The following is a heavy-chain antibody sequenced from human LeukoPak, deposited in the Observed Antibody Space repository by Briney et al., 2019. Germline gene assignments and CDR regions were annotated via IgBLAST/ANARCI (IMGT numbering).Heavy chain of an antibody. V-gene: IGHV3-7*01. J-gene: IGHJ4*02. CDR2: INLDGTDK. D-gene: IGHD2-15*01. CDR1: VFIFSNHW. CDR3: VRNGGSLYY. Sequence: GGSLRLSCAASVFIFSNHWMRWLRQARGKGMEWVASINLDGTDKYYVDAVKGRFTISTENAKNSLFLAMNRLRATDTAVYYCVRNGGSLYYWGQGTLVTVSS.